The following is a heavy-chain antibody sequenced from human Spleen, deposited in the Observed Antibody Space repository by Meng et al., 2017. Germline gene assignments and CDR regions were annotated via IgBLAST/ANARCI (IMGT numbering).Heavy chain of an antibody. V-gene: IGHV3-30*18. Sequence: QVQMVESGGGVVQPGRSLRLSCAATGFTFSSHGIHCVRQGPGKGPVWVAVISYNGSIQKYAYSVKGRFTISRNNSKNTLYLQMNSLRVEDTAIYYCAKEGLVVGGPNYFDSWGQGTLVTVSS. J-gene: IGHJ4*02. CDR2: ISYNGSIQ. CDR3: AKEGLVVGGPNYFDS. D-gene: IGHD1-26*01. CDR1: GFTFSSHG.